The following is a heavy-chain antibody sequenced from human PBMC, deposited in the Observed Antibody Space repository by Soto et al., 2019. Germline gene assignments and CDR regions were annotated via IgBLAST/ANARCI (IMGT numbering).Heavy chain of an antibody. CDR1: GFTFSSYA. V-gene: IGHV3-23*01. CDR2: VSSTGATT. Sequence: GGSLRLSCAASGFTFSSYAMSWVRQAPGKGLEWVSTVSSTGATTYYADSVKGRFTISRDNSKNTLFLQMDSLRAEDTAVYYCANRRGFYFEYWGQGTLVTVSS. CDR3: ANRRGFYFEY. J-gene: IGHJ4*02. D-gene: IGHD3-10*01.